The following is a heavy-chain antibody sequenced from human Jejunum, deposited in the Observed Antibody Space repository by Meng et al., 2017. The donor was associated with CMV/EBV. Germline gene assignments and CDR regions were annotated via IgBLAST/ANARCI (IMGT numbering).Heavy chain of an antibody. Sequence: GRVPWLVTPSETLSLTCLFSRGSTSSHIHYGCLIRQPPGRWLQWLGTINYSGTTSYNPSLNSRVTLSVDTSNTQFFLKLTSVTAASLAFYFCASSACGDDCQPTGWAFGDWGQGILVTVSS. V-gene: IGHV4-39*07. J-gene: IGHJ4*02. CDR2: INYSGTT. D-gene: IGHD2-21*02. CDR3: ASSACGDDCQPTGWAFGD. CDR1: RGSTSSHIHY.